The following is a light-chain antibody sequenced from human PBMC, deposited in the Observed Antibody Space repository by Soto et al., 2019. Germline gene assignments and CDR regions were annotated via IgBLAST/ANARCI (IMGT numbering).Light chain of an antibody. V-gene: IGKV1-33*01. CDR3: QQYDNLPSIT. CDR2: DAS. Sequence: DIQMTQSPSSLSASVGDRVTITCQASKDISNYLSWYQQKPGKAPKLLIYDASNLETGVPSRFSGSGSGTDFTFTISSLQPEDIATYYCQQYDNLPSITFGQGTRLDFK. J-gene: IGKJ5*01. CDR1: KDISNY.